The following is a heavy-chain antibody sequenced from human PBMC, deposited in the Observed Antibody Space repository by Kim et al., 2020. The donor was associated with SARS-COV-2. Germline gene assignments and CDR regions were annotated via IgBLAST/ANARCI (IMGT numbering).Heavy chain of an antibody. D-gene: IGHD3-10*01. J-gene: IGHJ6*02. CDR2: IIPVLDAV. CDR3: ARGEFELYI. Sequence: SVKVSCMSSEDSLISYGVTWVRQAPGQGLEWMGRIIPVLDAVNYGQKFQGRLTITADRSTTMVYMELSGLTYEDTAVYYCARGEFELYIWGHGTTVTVS. CDR1: EDSLISYG. V-gene: IGHV1-69*04.